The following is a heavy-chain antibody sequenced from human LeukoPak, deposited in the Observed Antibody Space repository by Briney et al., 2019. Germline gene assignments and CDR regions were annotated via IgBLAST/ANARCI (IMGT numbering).Heavy chain of an antibody. V-gene: IGHV3-23*01. D-gene: IGHD5-18*01. CDR1: GFTFSTYV. CDR3: ARDSGYSYGYEFDY. Sequence: GESLTLSCAASGFTFSTYVMNWVRQAPGKGLEWVSSISGSGGTTYYADSVKGRFTISRDNAKNSLYLQMNSLRAEDTAVYYCARDSGYSYGYEFDYWGQGTLVTVSS. CDR2: ISGSGGTT. J-gene: IGHJ4*02.